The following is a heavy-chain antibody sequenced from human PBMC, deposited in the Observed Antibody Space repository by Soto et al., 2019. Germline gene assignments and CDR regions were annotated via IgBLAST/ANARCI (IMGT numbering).Heavy chain of an antibody. V-gene: IGHV3-23*01. CDR2: LSSRGFST. CDR1: GFTFNDYA. Sequence: EVQLLESGGDLVQPGGSLRLSCAASGFTFNDYALTWVRQVPGKGLEWVSSLSSRGFSTLYAESVKGRFTISRDNIKNTVYLKMNSLRAEDTDVYYCARDRAVYCSNGICRDAFDIWGQGTLVTVSS. D-gene: IGHD2-8*01. J-gene: IGHJ3*02. CDR3: ARDRAVYCSNGICRDAFDI.